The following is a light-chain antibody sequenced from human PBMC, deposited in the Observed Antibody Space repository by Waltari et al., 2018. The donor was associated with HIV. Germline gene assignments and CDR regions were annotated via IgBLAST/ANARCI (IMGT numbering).Light chain of an antibody. Sequence: EIVLTQSSGTLSLSPGETVTLVCRASQTVDSSYLAWYQQKPGQPPRLLIYGASSRATGIPDRFSGSGSGADFTLTISGLEPEDFAVYYCQQYSSAPRSFGQGTKLEIK. J-gene: IGKJ2*01. CDR1: QTVDSSY. V-gene: IGKV3-20*01. CDR2: GAS. CDR3: QQYSSAPRS.